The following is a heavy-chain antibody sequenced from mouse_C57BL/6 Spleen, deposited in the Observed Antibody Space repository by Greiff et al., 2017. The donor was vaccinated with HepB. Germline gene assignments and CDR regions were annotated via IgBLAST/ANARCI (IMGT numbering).Heavy chain of an antibody. CDR1: GYTFTSYW. J-gene: IGHJ1*03. V-gene: IGHV1-50*01. CDR2: IDPSDSYT. Sequence: QVQLKQPGAELVKPGASVKLSCKASGYTFTSYWMQWVKQRPGQGLEWIGEIDPSDSYTNYNQKFKGKATLTVDTSSSTAYMQLSSLTSEDSAVYYCARGVGPDEGYFDVWGTGTTVTVSS. CDR3: ARGVGPDEGYFDV.